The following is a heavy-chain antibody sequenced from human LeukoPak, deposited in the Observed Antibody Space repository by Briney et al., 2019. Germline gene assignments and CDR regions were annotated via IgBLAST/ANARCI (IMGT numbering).Heavy chain of an antibody. D-gene: IGHD4-23*01. CDR2: LNSDGTTT. J-gene: IGHJ6*02. V-gene: IGHV3-74*01. Sequence: AGKSLRLSCAASGFTFSGYWMHWVRQAPGKGLVWVSRLNSDGTTTTYADSVKGRFTISRDNAKNTLYLQMNSLRAEDTAVYFCARGDYDGSRGRMDVWGQGTTVAVSS. CDR1: GFTFSGYW. CDR3: ARGDYDGSRGRMDV.